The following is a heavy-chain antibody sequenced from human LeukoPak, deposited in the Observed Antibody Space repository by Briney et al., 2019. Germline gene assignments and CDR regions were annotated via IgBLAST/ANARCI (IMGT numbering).Heavy chain of an antibody. V-gene: IGHV3-21*01. J-gene: IGHJ5*02. D-gene: IGHD2-15*01. CDR1: GFTFSSYS. CDR3: ARDLRYCSGGSCPITNWFDP. Sequence: GGSLRLSCAGSGFTFSSYSMNWVRQAPGKGLEWVSSISSNNKYIYYTDSVKGRFTISRDNSKNTLYLQMDSLRTEDTAVYHCARDLRYCSGGSCPITNWFDPWGQGTLVTVSS. CDR2: ISSNNKYI.